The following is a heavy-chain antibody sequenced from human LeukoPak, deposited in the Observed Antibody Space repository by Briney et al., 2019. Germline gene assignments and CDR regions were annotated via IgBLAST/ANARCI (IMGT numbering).Heavy chain of an antibody. D-gene: IGHD3-10*01. CDR3: ARGSGSGLEIDY. Sequence: GGSLRLSCAASGFIFSSYSMTWVRQAPGKGLEWVANIKEDGSEKHYVDSVKGRFTISRDDAKNSVYLQMNSLRAEDTAVYYCARGSGSGLEIDYWGQGTLVTVSS. J-gene: IGHJ4*02. V-gene: IGHV3-7*01. CDR1: GFIFSSYS. CDR2: IKEDGSEK.